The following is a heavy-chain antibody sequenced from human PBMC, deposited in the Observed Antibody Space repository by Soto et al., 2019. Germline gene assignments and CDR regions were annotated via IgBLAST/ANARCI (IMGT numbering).Heavy chain of an antibody. CDR2: IYWDDDK. V-gene: IGHV2-5*02. CDR1: GFSLSTSGVG. J-gene: IGHJ5*02. Sequence: QITLKESGPTLVKPTQTLTLTCTFSGFSLSTSGVGVGWIRQPPGKALEWLALIYWDDDKRYSPSLKSRLTITKDTSKNQVLLTMTNMDPVDTATYYCARTYYDILTGSQDWFDPWGQGTLVTVSS. D-gene: IGHD3-9*01. CDR3: ARTYYDILTGSQDWFDP.